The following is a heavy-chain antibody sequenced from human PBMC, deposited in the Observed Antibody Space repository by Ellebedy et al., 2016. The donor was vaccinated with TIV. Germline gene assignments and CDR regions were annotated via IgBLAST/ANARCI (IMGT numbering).Heavy chain of an antibody. V-gene: IGHV3-13*01. CDR1: GFTFSRHD. CDR3: TRDPNGIADFDL. CDR2: IGTAGDT. D-gene: IGHD1-14*01. Sequence: PGGSLRLSCAAYGFTFSRHDMHWVRQGTGKGLEWVSAIGTAGDTYYAGSVKGRFTIYRENAKNSLYLQMNSLKSGDTAVYYCTRDPNGIADFDLWGQGTLVTVSS. J-gene: IGHJ4*02.